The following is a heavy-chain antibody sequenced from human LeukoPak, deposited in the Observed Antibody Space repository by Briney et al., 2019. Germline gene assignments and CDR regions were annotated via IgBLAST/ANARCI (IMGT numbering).Heavy chain of an antibody. CDR2: ISSSSSYI. V-gene: IGHV3-21*01. CDR3: ARDQGDPGWFGESGHYGMDV. Sequence: GGSLRLSCAASGFTFSSYSMNWVRQAPGKGLEWVSSISSSSSYIYYADSVKGRFTISRDNAKNSLYLQMNSLRAEDTAVYYCARDQGDPGWFGESGHYGMDVWGQGTTVTVSS. CDR1: GFTFSSYS. J-gene: IGHJ6*02. D-gene: IGHD3-10*01.